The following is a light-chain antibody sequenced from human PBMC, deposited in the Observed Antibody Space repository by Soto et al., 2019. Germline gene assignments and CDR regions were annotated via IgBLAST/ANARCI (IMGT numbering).Light chain of an antibody. CDR3: AAWDESLSGLYV. CDR1: SSNIGSNY. CDR2: RDN. J-gene: IGLJ1*01. V-gene: IGLV1-47*01. Sequence: QSVLTQPPSASGTPGQSVIISCSGSSSNIGSNYVYWYQQLPGTAPKLLIYRDNQRPSGVPDRFSGSRSATSASLAISGLRSEDEADYSCAAWDESLSGLYVFGTGTKV.